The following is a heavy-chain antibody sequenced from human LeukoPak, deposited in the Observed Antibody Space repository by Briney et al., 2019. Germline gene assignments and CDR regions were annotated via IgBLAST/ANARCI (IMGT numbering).Heavy chain of an antibody. CDR1: GFTFSSYA. J-gene: IGHJ3*02. D-gene: IGHD3-22*01. CDR3: ARGGDTIGSIRSPFDI. V-gene: IGHV3-21*04. Sequence: GGSLRLSCAASGFTFSSYAMMWVRQAPGKGLEWVSSIDSTSSFIYYADSLKGRFIISRDNSKNTVYLQLNSLRAEDTAVYYCARGGDTIGSIRSPFDIWGQGTMVTVSS. CDR2: IDSTSSFI.